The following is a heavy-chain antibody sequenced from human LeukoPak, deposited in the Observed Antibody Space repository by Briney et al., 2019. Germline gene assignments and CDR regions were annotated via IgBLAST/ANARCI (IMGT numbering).Heavy chain of an antibody. D-gene: IGHD3-3*01. CDR2: INWNGGNT. CDR3: AREYYDFWSGYYSY. V-gene: IGHV3-20*04. Sequence: GRSLRLSCAASRFTFDDYGMSWVRQAPGKGLEWVSGINWNGGNTGYADSVKGRFTISRDNAKNSLYLQMNSLRAEDTALYYCAREYYDFWSGYYSYWGQGTLVTVSS. J-gene: IGHJ4*02. CDR1: RFTFDDYG.